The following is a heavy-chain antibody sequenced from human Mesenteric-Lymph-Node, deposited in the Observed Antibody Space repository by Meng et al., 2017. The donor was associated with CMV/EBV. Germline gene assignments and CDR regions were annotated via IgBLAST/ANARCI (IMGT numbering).Heavy chain of an antibody. CDR1: GYTFTAHY. CDR2: INPHSAGT. V-gene: IGHV1-2*02. Sequence: ASVKVSCKASGYTFTAHYIHWVRQAPGQGLEWMGWINPHSAGTKYAQKFQGRVTMTRDTSISTAYMELSRLRSDDTAVYYCAREVGAIAVAGFDYWGQGTLVTVSS. D-gene: IGHD6-19*01. J-gene: IGHJ4*02. CDR3: AREVGAIAVAGFDY.